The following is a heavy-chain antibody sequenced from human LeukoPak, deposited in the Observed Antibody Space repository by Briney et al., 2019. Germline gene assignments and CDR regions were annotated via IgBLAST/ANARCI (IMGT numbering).Heavy chain of an antibody. D-gene: IGHD3-22*01. Sequence: PSETLSLTCAVSGGSISSSNWWSWVRQPPGKGLEWIGEVYHSGSTNDNPSLKSRVTISVDKSKNQFSLKMSSVTAADTAVYYCARAEGSDSYYFDSSDYLDAFDIWGQGTMVTVSS. CDR3: ARAEGSDSYYFDSSDYLDAFDI. V-gene: IGHV4-4*02. CDR2: VYHSGST. J-gene: IGHJ3*02. CDR1: GGSISSSNW.